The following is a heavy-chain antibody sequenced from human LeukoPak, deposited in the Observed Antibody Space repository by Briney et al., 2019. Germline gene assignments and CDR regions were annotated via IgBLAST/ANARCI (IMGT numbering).Heavy chain of an antibody. V-gene: IGHV3-11*04. J-gene: IGHJ5*02. Sequence: GGSLRLSCAASGFTFSDYYMSWIRQAPGKGLEWVSYISSSGSTIYYADSVKGRFAISRDSSKNTVYLQMNSLRADDTAVYYCAKEISRVTIGGGIWFDPWGQGTLVTVSS. CDR3: AKEISRVTIGGGIWFDP. D-gene: IGHD2-15*01. CDR2: ISSSGSTI. CDR1: GFTFSDYY.